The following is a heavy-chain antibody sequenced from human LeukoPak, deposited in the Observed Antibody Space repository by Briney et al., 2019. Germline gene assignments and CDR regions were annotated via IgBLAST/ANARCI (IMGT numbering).Heavy chain of an antibody. V-gene: IGHV4-59*01. Sequence: PSETLSLTCTVSGGSISSYYWSWIRQPPGKGLEWIGYISYTGSTNYNPSLKSRLTISVDTSKSQFSLRLSSVTAADTAVYYCARDRIAAALFDYWGQGTLVTVSS. CDR2: ISYTGST. D-gene: IGHD6-13*01. CDR1: GGSISSYY. J-gene: IGHJ4*02. CDR3: ARDRIAAALFDY.